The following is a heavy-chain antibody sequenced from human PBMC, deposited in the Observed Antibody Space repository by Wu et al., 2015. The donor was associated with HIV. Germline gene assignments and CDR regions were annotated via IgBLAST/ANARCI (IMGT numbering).Heavy chain of an antibody. CDR2: IIPIFGTA. CDR3: ARGGCGGDCYSDPYFDY. D-gene: IGHD2-21*02. CDR1: GGTLSSYT. J-gene: IGHJ4*02. Sequence: QVQLVQSGAEVKKPGSSVKVSCKASGGTLSSYTISWVRQAPGQGLEWMGGIIPIFGTANYAQKFQGRVTITTDESTRTAYMELSSLRSEDTAVYYCARGGCGGDCYSDPYFDYWGQGTLVTVSS. V-gene: IGHV1-69*05.